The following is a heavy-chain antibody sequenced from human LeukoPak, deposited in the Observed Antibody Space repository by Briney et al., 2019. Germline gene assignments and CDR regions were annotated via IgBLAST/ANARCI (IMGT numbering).Heavy chain of an antibody. CDR2: IYSGGST. J-gene: IGHJ6*02. Sequence: GGSLRLSCAASGFTVSSNYMSWVRQAPGKGLECVSVIYSGGSTYYADSVKGRFTISRDNSKNTLYLQMNSLRAEDTAVYYCARAHYYDSSGYSPDYYYGMDVWGQGTTVTVSS. CDR1: GFTVSSNY. D-gene: IGHD3-22*01. CDR3: ARAHYYDSSGYSPDYYYGMDV. V-gene: IGHV3-66*01.